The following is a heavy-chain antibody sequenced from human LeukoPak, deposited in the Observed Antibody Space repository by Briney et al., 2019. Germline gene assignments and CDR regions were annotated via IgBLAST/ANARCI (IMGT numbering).Heavy chain of an antibody. CDR3: TRESGSYHGNDY. D-gene: IGHD1-26*01. CDR2: INPNNGAT. V-gene: IGHV1-2*06. CDR1: GYTFTGYY. J-gene: IGHJ4*02. Sequence: ASVTVSCRASGYTFTGYYMHWVRQAPGQGLEWMGRINPNNGATNYAQKLQGRVTITGDTSISTAYMELSSLRSDDTAVYYCTRESGSYHGNDYWGQGTLVTVSS.